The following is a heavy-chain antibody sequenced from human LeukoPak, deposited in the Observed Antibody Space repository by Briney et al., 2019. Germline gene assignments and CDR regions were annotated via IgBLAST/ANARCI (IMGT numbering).Heavy chain of an antibody. J-gene: IGHJ6*02. CDR1: GFTFSSYA. Sequence: GGSLRLSCAASGFTFSSYAMSWVRQAPGKGLEWVSAISGSGGSTYYADFVKGRSTISRDNSKNTLYLQMSSLRADDTAVYFCARDRPYYDKGDMDVWGQGTMVTVSS. CDR2: ISGSGGST. D-gene: IGHD3-22*01. CDR3: ARDRPYYDKGDMDV. V-gene: IGHV3-23*01.